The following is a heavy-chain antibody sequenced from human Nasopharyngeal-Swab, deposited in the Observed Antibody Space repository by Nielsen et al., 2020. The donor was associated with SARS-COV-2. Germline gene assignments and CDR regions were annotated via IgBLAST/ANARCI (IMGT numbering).Heavy chain of an antibody. V-gene: IGHV1-3*01. CDR3: AFVSYDSSGYYYSY. Sequence: ASVKVSCKASGYTFTSYAMHWVRQAPGQRLEWMGRINAGNGNTKYSQKFQGRVTITRDTSATTAYMELSSLRSEDTAVYYCAFVSYDSSGYYYSYWGQGTLVTVSS. D-gene: IGHD3-22*01. CDR2: INAGNGNT. J-gene: IGHJ4*02. CDR1: GYTFTSYA.